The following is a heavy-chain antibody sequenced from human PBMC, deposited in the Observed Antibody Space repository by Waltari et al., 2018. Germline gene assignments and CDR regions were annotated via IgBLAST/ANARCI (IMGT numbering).Heavy chain of an antibody. Sequence: QVQLQESGPGLVKPSQTLSLTCTVSGGSISSGGYYWSWIRQHPGKGLEWIGYIYYSGSTYYNPSLKSRVTISVDTSKNQFSLKLSSVTAADTAVYYCARDRKYYYYDSSGENAFDIWGQGTMVTVSS. J-gene: IGHJ3*02. CDR3: ARDRKYYYYDSSGENAFDI. CDR2: IYYSGST. CDR1: GGSISSGGYY. D-gene: IGHD3-22*01. V-gene: IGHV4-31*03.